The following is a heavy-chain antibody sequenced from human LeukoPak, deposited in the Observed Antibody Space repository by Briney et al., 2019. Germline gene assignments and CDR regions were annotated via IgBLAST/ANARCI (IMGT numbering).Heavy chain of an antibody. CDR3: TTCLNGAGQPVAIYYYGMDV. CDR2: FDPEDGET. V-gene: IGHV1-24*01. Sequence: ASVKVSCKVSGYTLTEMSIHWVRQAPGGALEWMGGFDPEDGETVYAPKFQGRVTMTEDTSADTAYMELSSLRSKDTAVYYCTTCLNGAGQPVAIYYYGMDVWGQGTTVTVSS. D-gene: IGHD2-2*01. CDR1: GYTLTEMS. J-gene: IGHJ6*02.